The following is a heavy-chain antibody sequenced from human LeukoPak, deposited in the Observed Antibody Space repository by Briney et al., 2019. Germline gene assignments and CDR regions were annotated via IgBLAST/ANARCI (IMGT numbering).Heavy chain of an antibody. D-gene: IGHD1-26*01. Sequence: GGSLRLSCAASGFTFSSYSMNWVRQAPGKGLEWVSSISSSSSYIYYADSVKGRFTISRDNAKNSLYLQMNNLRVEDTAVYYCATSRGSYYMDVWGRGTTVTVSS. V-gene: IGHV3-21*01. CDR2: ISSSSSYI. CDR1: GFTFSSYS. CDR3: ATSRGSYYMDV. J-gene: IGHJ6*03.